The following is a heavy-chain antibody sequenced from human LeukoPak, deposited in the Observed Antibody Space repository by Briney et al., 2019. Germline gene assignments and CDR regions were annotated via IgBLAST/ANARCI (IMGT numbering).Heavy chain of an antibody. V-gene: IGHV3-30*02. CDR1: GFIVSSNY. J-gene: IGHJ3*02. CDR3: AKDRTTVASLGYTFDI. Sequence: PGRSLRLSCAASGFIVSSNYMSWVRQTPGEGLEWVAFIRYDGSNEYYADSVKGRFTISRDNSKNTLYLQMSSLLPEDAALYYCAKDRTTVASLGYTFDIWGQGTMVTVSS. CDR2: IRYDGSNE. D-gene: IGHD6-19*01.